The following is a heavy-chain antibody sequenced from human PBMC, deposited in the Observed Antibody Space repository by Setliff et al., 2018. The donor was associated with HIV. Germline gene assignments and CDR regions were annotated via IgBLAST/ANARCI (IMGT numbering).Heavy chain of an antibody. V-gene: IGHV4-59*11. Sequence: SETLSLTCTVSGGSISSHYWSWIRQPPGKGPEWIGSIYYNGITNYNPSLKSRVTVSVDTSKNQFSLKLSSVTAADTAVYYCARAGYYGSTSYWEYFQHWGQGTLVTVSS. CDR2: IYYNGIT. CDR3: ARAGYYGSTSYWEYFQH. CDR1: GGSISSHY. J-gene: IGHJ1*01. D-gene: IGHD3-22*01.